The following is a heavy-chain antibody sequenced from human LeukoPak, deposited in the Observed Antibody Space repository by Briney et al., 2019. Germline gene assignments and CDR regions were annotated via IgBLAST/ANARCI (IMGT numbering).Heavy chain of an antibody. CDR1: GGSISTYY. V-gene: IGHV4-59*08. J-gene: IGHJ4*02. D-gene: IGHD2-2*01. Sequence: PSETLSLTCIVSGGSISTYYWSWIRQPPGKGLEWIGYMYKSGSTNYNPSLKSRVTISVDTSKDQFSLKLSSVTAADTAVYFCARGTSALSYFDYWGQGALVTVSS. CDR3: ARGTSALSYFDY. CDR2: MYKSGST.